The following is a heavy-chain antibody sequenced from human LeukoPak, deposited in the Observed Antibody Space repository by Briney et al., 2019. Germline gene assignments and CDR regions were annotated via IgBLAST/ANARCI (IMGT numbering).Heavy chain of an antibody. CDR1: GFTFDDYG. Sequence: PGGSLRLSCAASGFTFDDYGMSWVRQAPGKGLEWDSGINWNGGSTGYADSVKGRFTISRDNAKNSLYLQMNSLRAEDTALYHCARDLVSDYYGSGSYSPNWFDPWGQGTLVTVSS. D-gene: IGHD3-10*01. J-gene: IGHJ5*02. CDR2: INWNGGST. V-gene: IGHV3-20*01. CDR3: ARDLVSDYYGSGSYSPNWFDP.